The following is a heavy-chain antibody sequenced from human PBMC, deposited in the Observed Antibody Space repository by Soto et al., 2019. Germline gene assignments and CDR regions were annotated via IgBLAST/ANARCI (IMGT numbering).Heavy chain of an antibody. J-gene: IGHJ4*02. CDR2: ISRDGTNK. V-gene: IGHV3-30*04. CDR3: ARSRSVAVADSFDF. CDR1: GFTVSRYA. D-gene: IGHD3-10*01. Sequence: QVQVVESGGGVVQPGRSLRLSCAASGFTVSRYAIHWVRQAPGKGLEWVAVISRDGTNKYYVDSVKGRFTISRDNSRNTLYLQMNSLRHEDAAVYYCARSRSVAVADSFDFWGQGTLVTVSS.